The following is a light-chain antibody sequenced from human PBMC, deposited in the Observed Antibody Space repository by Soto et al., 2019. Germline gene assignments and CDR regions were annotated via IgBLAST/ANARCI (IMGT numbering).Light chain of an antibody. J-gene: IGKJ3*01. CDR2: DAS. CDR3: QQLNSSSFG. Sequence: IQMTQSPSSVFSSLGDRVTITWGASQDISVCLAWYQQKQGKAPKPLIYDASTLDSGVPSRFGDTASGTEGTITLTYLKTADGPTYHCQQLNSSSFGFCPGTKVDIK. CDR1: QDISVC. V-gene: IGKV1-5*01.